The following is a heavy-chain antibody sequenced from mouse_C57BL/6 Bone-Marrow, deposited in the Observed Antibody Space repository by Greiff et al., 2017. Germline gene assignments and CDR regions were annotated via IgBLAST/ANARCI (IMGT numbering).Heavy chain of an antibody. CDR3: AWGTVVATWDYAMDY. CDR1: GYTFTSYG. J-gene: IGHJ4*01. V-gene: IGHV1-81*01. D-gene: IGHD1-1*01. CDR2: IYPRSGNT. Sequence: VQLQQSGAELARPGASVKLSCKASGYTFTSYGISWVKQRTGQGLEWIGEIYPRSGNTYYNEKFKGKATLTADKSSSTAYMELRSLTSEDSAVYFGAWGTVVATWDYAMDYWGQGTSVTVSS.